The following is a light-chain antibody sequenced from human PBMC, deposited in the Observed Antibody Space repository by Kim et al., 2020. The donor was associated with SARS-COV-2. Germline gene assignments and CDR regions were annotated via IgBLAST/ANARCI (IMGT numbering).Light chain of an antibody. CDR2: GAS. CDR3: QQYGTSPYT. Sequence: EIVLTQSPGTLSLSPGERATLSCRASLSVSSNYLAWYQHKPDQAPRLLIYGASNRATGIPDRFSGSGSGTEFTLTISRLEPEDFAVYYCQQYGTSPYTFGQGTKLEI. J-gene: IGKJ2*01. V-gene: IGKV3-20*01. CDR1: LSVSSNY.